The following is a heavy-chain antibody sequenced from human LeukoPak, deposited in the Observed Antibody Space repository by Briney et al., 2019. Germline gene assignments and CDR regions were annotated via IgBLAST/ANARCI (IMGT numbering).Heavy chain of an antibody. D-gene: IGHD5-24*01. CDR3: ASGGDGYNLNSYYFDY. CDR2: IYSGGST. Sequence: QPGGSLRLSCAASGFTVSSNYMSWVRQAPGKGLEWVSVIYSGGSTYYADSVKGRFTISRHNSKNTLYLQMNSLRAEDTAVYYCASGGDGYNLNSYYFDYWGQGTLVTVSS. J-gene: IGHJ4*02. CDR1: GFTVSSNY. V-gene: IGHV3-53*04.